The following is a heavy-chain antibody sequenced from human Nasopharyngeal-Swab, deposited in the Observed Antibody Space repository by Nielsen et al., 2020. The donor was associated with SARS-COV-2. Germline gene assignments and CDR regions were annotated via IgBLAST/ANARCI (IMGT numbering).Heavy chain of an antibody. CDR2: ISGSGGST. CDR3: ATAFDI. CDR1: GFTSSSYA. V-gene: IGHV3-23*01. J-gene: IGHJ3*02. Sequence: GESLKISCAASGFTSSSYAMSWVRQAPGKGLEWVSAISGSGGSTYYADSVKGRFTISRDNSKNTLYLQMNSLRAEDTAAYYCATAFDIWGQRTMVTVSS.